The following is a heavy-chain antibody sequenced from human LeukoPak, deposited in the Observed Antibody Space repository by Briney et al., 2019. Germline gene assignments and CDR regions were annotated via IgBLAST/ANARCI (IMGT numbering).Heavy chain of an antibody. CDR2: IYYSGST. J-gene: IGHJ4*02. CDR3: ARGDPYGDYIHFDY. V-gene: IGHV4-61*01. CDR1: GGSVSSGSYY. Sequence: SETLSLTCTASGGSVSSGSYYWSWIRQPPGTGLEWIGYIYYSGSTNYNPSLKSRVTISVDTSKNQFSLKLSSVTAADTAVYYCARGDPYGDYIHFDYWGQGTLVTVSS. D-gene: IGHD4-17*01.